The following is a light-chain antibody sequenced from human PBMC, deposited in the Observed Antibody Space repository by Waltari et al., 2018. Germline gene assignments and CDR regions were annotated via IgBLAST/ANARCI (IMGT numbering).Light chain of an antibody. J-gene: IGKJ1*01. CDR2: KAS. CDR3: QQYSSSSRT. CDR1: QSVTNW. Sequence: DIHMTQSPSTLSASVGDRVTITCRASQSVTNWLAWYQHKPGKAPKVRIYKASSLESGVPSRFSGRGYGTEFTLTINSLQPDDVATYYCQQYSSSSRTFGQGTKVEVK. V-gene: IGKV1-5*03.